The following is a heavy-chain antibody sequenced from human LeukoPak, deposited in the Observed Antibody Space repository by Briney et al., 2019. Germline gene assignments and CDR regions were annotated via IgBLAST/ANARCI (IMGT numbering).Heavy chain of an antibody. Sequence: PGGSLRLSCAASGFTFNNYWMSWVRQAPGKGLEWVANIKQDGSEKNYVDSVKGRFTISRDNAKTSLYLQMNSLRAEDTAVYYCASLTQALLDGAFDIWGQGTMVAVSS. J-gene: IGHJ3*02. D-gene: IGHD1-26*01. CDR1: GFTFNNYW. CDR2: IKQDGSEK. CDR3: ASLTQALLDGAFDI. V-gene: IGHV3-7*01.